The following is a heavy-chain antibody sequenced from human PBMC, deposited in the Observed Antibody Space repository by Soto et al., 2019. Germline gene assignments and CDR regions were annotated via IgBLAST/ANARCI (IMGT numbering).Heavy chain of an antibody. V-gene: IGHV3-11*03. Sequence: PGGSLRLSCAASGFTFSDYYMSWIRQAPGKGLEWVSYISSSSSYTNYADSVKGRFTISRDNAKNSLYLQMDSLRAEDTAIYYCAGRLTTAASLDYWGQGTLVTVSS. CDR1: GFTFSDYY. J-gene: IGHJ4*02. CDR3: AGRLTTAASLDY. D-gene: IGHD1-1*01. CDR2: ISSSSSYT.